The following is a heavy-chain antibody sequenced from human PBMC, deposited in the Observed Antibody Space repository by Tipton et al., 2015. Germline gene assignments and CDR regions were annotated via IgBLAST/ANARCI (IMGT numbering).Heavy chain of an antibody. CDR3: TRPTTGTAPFDY. CDR2: ISGSSGTI. D-gene: IGHD4-17*01. Sequence: GSLRLSCAASGFNFREYIMNWVRQAPGKGLEWISFISGSSGTIYYADSVKGRFTVSSDNAKNSLYLQMNSLRDEDTAVYYCTRPTTGTAPFDYWGRGTQVTVSS. CDR1: GFNFREYI. J-gene: IGHJ4*02. V-gene: IGHV3-48*02.